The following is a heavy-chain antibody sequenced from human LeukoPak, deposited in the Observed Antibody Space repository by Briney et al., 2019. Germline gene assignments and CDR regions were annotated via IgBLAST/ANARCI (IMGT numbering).Heavy chain of an antibody. J-gene: IGHJ4*02. CDR3: AREYCSSTSCHTFDY. CDR1: GYTFTSYY. CDR2: ISAYNGNT. V-gene: IGHV1-18*04. Sequence: ASVKVSCKASGYTFTSYYMHWVRQAPGQGLEWMGWISAYNGNTNYAQKLQGRVTMTTDTSTSTAYMELSRLRSDDTAVYYCAREYCSSTSCHTFDYWGQGTLVTVSS. D-gene: IGHD2-2*02.